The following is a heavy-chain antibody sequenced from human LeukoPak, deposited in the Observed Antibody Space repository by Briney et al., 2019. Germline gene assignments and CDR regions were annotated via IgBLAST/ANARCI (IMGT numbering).Heavy chain of an antibody. D-gene: IGHD2-2*01. Sequence: SETLSLTCTVSGGSISSSSYYWGWIRQPPGKGLEWIGSIYYSGSTYYNPPLKSRVTISVDTSKNQFSLKLSSVTAADTAVYCCARHSSCSSTSCYSFDYWGQGTLVTASS. CDR1: GGSISSSSYY. CDR2: IYYSGST. CDR3: ARHSSCSSTSCYSFDY. V-gene: IGHV4-39*01. J-gene: IGHJ4*02.